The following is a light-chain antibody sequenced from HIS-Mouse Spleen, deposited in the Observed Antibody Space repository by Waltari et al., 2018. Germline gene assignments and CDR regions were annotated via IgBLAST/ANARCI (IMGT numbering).Light chain of an antibody. Sequence: EIVLTQSPATLSLSPGERATLSCSASQSVSSHLAWYQQKPGQAPRLLIYDASNRATGIPARFSGSGSGTDFTLTISSLEPEDFAVYYCQQRSNWPRLYTFGQGTKLEIK. CDR2: DAS. CDR3: QQRSNWPRLYT. J-gene: IGKJ2*01. CDR1: QSVSSH. V-gene: IGKV3-11*01.